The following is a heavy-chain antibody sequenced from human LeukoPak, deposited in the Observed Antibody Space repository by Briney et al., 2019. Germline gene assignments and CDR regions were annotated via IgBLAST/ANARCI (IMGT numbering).Heavy chain of an antibody. J-gene: IGHJ3*02. V-gene: IGHV3-9*03. CDR1: GFTFDDYA. CDR3: AKGDSYGYRGAFDI. D-gene: IGHD5-18*01. CDR2: ISWNSGSI. Sequence: GGSLRLSCAASGFTFDDYAMHRVRQAPGKGLEWVSGISWNSGSIGYADSVKGRFTISRDNAKNSLYLQMNSLRAEDMALYYCAKGDSYGYRGAFDIWGQGTMVTVSS.